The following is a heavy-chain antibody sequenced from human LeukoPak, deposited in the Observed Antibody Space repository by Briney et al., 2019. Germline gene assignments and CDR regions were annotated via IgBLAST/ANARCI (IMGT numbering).Heavy chain of an antibody. CDR3: AKGRAGIDY. D-gene: IGHD6-19*01. CDR2: ISGSGGST. J-gene: IGHJ4*02. Sequence: GGSLRLSCAASGFTFSSHAMSWVRRAPGKELEWFSGISGSGGSTYYADSVKGRFTISRDNSKNTLYVQMNSLRAEYAAVYYGAKGRAGIDYWGQGTLVIVSS. CDR1: GFTFSSHA. V-gene: IGHV3-23*01.